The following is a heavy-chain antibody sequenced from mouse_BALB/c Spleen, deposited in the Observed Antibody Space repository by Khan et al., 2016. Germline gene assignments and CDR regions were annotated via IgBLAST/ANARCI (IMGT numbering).Heavy chain of an antibody. CDR3: ARMERAWFAY. V-gene: IGHV3-2*02. CDR1: GYSITSDYA. J-gene: IGHJ3*01. CDR2: INYSGST. Sequence: EVQLQESGPGLVKPSQSLSLTCTVTGYSITSDYAWNWIRQFPGNKLEWMGYINYSGSTSYNPYLKSRISITRDTSKNQFFLQLNSVTTEDTATYYCARMERAWFAYWGQGTLVTVSA.